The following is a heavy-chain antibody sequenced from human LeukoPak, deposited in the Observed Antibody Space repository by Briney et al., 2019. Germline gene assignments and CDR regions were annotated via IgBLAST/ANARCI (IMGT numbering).Heavy chain of an antibody. D-gene: IGHD3-3*01. J-gene: IGHJ4*02. Sequence: SETLSLTCTVSGASISGYYWSWIRQPPGKGLEWIGYTYHSGSTNYNPSLESRVTISVDTSKNQSSLKLTSVTAADTAVYYCARNYDFWSGYLDYWGQGTLITVSS. CDR2: TYHSGST. V-gene: IGHV4-59*01. CDR1: GASISGYY. CDR3: ARNYDFWSGYLDY.